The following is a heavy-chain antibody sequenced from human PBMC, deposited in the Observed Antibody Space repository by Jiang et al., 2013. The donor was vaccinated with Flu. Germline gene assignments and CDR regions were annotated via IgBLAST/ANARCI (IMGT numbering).Heavy chain of an antibody. D-gene: IGHD1-26*01. Sequence: CKGSGYSFTNYWIGWVRQMPGKGLEWMGIIYPGDSDSRFSPSFQGQVTISADKSINTAYLQWSSLKASDTAMYYCARSLGGSHDAFNIWGPGTMVTVSS. V-gene: IGHV5-51*01. CDR3: ARSLGGSHDAFNI. J-gene: IGHJ3*02. CDR1: GYSFTNYW. CDR2: IYPGDSDS.